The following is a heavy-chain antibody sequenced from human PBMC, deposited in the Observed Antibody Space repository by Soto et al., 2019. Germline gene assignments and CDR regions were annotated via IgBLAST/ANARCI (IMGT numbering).Heavy chain of an antibody. CDR2: IWYDGSNK. D-gene: IGHD3-3*01. V-gene: IGHV3-33*06. J-gene: IGHJ6*02. CDR3: AKDYDFWSGYYNPYYYYYGMDV. CDR1: GFTFSSYG. Sequence: GGSLRLSCAASGFTFSSYGMHWVRQAPGKGLEWVAVIWYDGSNKYYADSVKGRFTISRDNSKNTLYLQMNSLRAEDTAVYYCAKDYDFWSGYYNPYYYYYGMDVWGQGTTVTVSS.